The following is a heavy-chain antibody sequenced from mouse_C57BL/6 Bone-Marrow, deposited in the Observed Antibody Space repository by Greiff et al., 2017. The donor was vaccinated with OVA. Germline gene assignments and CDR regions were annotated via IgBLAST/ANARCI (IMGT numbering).Heavy chain of an antibody. CDR2: IYPGDGDT. V-gene: IGHV1-80*01. D-gene: IGHD2-3*01. CDR3: ARYIYDGYYWYFDV. CDR1: GYAFSSYW. J-gene: IGHJ1*03. Sequence: VKLQESGAELVKPGASVKISCKASGYAFSSYWMNWVKQRPGKGLEWIGQIYPGDGDTNYNGKFKGKATLTADKSSSTAYMQLSSLTSEDSAVYFCARYIYDGYYWYFDVWGTGTTVTVSS.